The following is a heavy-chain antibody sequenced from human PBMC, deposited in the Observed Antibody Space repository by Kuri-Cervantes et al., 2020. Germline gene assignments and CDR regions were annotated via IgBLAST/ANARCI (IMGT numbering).Heavy chain of an antibody. CDR3: TTAQNYYDSSLGVGAFDI. CDR2: IWYDGSNK. CDR1: GFTFSSYG. V-gene: IGHV3-33*08. J-gene: IGHJ3*02. D-gene: IGHD3-22*01. Sequence: GESLKISCAASGFTFSSYGMHWVRQAPGKGLEWVAVIWYDGSNKYYADSVRGRFTISRDNSKNTLYLQMNSLKTEDTAVYYCTTAQNYYDSSLGVGAFDIWGQGTMVTVSS.